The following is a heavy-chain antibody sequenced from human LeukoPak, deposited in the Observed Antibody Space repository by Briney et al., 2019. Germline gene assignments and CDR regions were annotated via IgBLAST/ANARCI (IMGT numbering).Heavy chain of an antibody. V-gene: IGHV3-30*18. D-gene: IGHD1-26*01. CDR3: AKEARYSGSYSSPDY. Sequence: PGRSLRLSCAASGFTFSSYGMHWVRQAPGKGLEWVAVISYDGGNKYYADSVKGRFTISRDNSKNTLYLQINSLRAEDTAEYYCAKEARYSGSYSSPDYWGQGTLVTVSS. CDR1: GFTFSSYG. J-gene: IGHJ4*02. CDR2: ISYDGGNK.